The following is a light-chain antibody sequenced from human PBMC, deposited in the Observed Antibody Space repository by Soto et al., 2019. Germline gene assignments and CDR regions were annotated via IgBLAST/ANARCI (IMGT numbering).Light chain of an antibody. CDR2: DVS. Sequence: QSALTQPASVSGSPGQSITISCTGTSSDIGTYNYVSWYQQHPGKAPKLMIYDVSKRPSGVPDRFSGSKSGNTASLTISGLQAEDEAVYYCCSYAGSYSVVFGTGTKVTVL. CDR3: CSYAGSYSVV. CDR1: SSDIGTYNY. V-gene: IGLV2-11*01. J-gene: IGLJ1*01.